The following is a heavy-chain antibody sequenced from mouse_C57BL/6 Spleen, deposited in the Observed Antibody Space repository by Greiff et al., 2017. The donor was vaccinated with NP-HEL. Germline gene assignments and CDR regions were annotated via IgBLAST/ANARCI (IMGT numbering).Heavy chain of an antibody. V-gene: IGHV1-26*01. CDR3: ANRWLPFDY. CDR2: INPNNGGT. J-gene: IGHJ2*01. Sequence: VQLQQSGPELVKPGASVKISCKASGYTFTDYYMNWVKQSHGKSLEWIGDINPNNGGTSYNQKFKGKATLTVDKSSSPAYMELRSLTSEDSAVYYCANRWLPFDYWGQGTTLTVSS. D-gene: IGHD2-3*01. CDR1: GYTFTDYY.